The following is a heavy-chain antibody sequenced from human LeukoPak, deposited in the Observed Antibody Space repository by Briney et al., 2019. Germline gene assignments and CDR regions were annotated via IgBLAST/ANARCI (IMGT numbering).Heavy chain of an antibody. CDR1: GFTFSNYW. V-gene: IGHV3-7*01. Sequence: GGSLRLSCAASGFTFSNYWMSWVRQAPGKGLEWVANIKQDRSEKYYVDSVKGRFTISRDNAKNSLYLQMNSLRAEDTAVYFCARSGYSSTWYLQNFELDYWGQGTLVTVSS. J-gene: IGHJ4*02. CDR3: ARSGYSSTWYLQNFELDY. D-gene: IGHD2-2*01. CDR2: IKQDRSEK.